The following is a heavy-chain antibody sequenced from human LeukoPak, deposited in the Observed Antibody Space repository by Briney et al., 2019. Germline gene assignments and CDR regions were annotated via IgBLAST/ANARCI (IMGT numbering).Heavy chain of an antibody. CDR1: GFTFSSYA. V-gene: IGHV3-30*01. J-gene: IGHJ4*02. CDR2: ISYDGSNK. Sequence: HPGGSLRLFCAASGFTFSSYAMHWVRQAPGKGLEWVAVISYDGSNKYYADSVKGRFTISRDNSKNTLYLQMNSLRAEDTAVYYCARDLGGVPAAYYFDYWGQGTLVTVSS. D-gene: IGHD2-2*01. CDR3: ARDLGGVPAAYYFDY.